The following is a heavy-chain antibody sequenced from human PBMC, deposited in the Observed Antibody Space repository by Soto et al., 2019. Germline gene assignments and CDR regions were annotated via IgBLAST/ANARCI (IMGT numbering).Heavy chain of an antibody. CDR1: GFTYGAYA. J-gene: IGHJ4*02. D-gene: IGHD2-21*02. V-gene: IGHV3-23*01. CDR3: AKDPPGRHIIVVTALDC. Sequence: LQSGGGLVQPGGSLRLSCAGSGFTYGAYAMSWFRQAPGKGLEWVSSISGSGGNTFYADSVKGRFTISRDNSKNTLYLQMNSLRAEETAVYYCAKDPPGRHIIVVTALDCWGQGTLVTVSA. CDR2: ISGSGGNT.